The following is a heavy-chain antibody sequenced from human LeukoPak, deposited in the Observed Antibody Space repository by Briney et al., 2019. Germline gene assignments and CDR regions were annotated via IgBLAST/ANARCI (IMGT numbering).Heavy chain of an antibody. D-gene: IGHD3-3*01. CDR2: IWYGGSNK. Sequence: PGGSLRLSCAASGFTFSSYGMHWVRQAPGKGLEWVAVIWYGGSNKYYADSVKGRFTISRDNSKNTLYLQMNSLRAEDTAVYYCAKDLNDFWSGLWFDPWGQGTLVTVSS. CDR3: AKDLNDFWSGLWFDP. CDR1: GFTFSSYG. V-gene: IGHV3-30*02. J-gene: IGHJ5*02.